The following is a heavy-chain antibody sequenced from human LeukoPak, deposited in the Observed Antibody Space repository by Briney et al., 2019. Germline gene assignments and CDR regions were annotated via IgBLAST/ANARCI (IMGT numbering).Heavy chain of an antibody. J-gene: IGHJ3*01. D-gene: IGHD3-10*01. CDR3: ARDGYGSGGPYAFDV. Sequence: SETLSLTCTVSGGSISSGSYYWSWIRQPAGKGLEWIGRIYTSGSTNYNPSLKSRVTISVDTSKNQFSLKLSSVTAADTAVYYCARDGYGSGGPYAFDVRGQGTMVTVSS. CDR2: IYTSGST. V-gene: IGHV4-61*02. CDR1: GGSISSGSYY.